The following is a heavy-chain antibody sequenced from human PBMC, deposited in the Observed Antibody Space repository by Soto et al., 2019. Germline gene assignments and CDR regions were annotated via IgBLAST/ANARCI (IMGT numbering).Heavy chain of an antibody. CDR1: GYVFTGYL. D-gene: IGHD6-6*01. J-gene: IGHJ1*01. CDR3: ARRSRSSGD. Sequence: ASVKVSCKASGYVFTGYLMHWVRQAPGQGFEWLGWIDPDSGGTKYAQNFQGRVTMTTDTSISTAYMELGSLTYDDTAVYYCARRSRSSGDWGQGTLVTVSS. V-gene: IGHV1-2*02. CDR2: IDPDSGGT.